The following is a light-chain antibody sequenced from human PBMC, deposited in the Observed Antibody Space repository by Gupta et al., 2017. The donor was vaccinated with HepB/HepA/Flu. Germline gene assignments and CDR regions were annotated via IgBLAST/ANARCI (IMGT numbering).Light chain of an antibody. CDR3: QETYSPLST. CDR2: ASS. J-gene: IGKJ2*01. V-gene: IGKV1-39*01. Sequence: DIQMTQSPSSLSASVGDRVTITCRASQSISLYLNWYQHKPGKAPELLMYASSTLQYGVPSRFRGSGAGTDFTLTVSSLQPEDSATYYCQETYSPLSTFGHGTKLHIK. CDR1: QSISLY.